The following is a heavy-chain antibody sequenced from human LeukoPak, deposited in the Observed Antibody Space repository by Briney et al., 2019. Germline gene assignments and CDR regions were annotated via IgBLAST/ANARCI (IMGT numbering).Heavy chain of an antibody. J-gene: IGHJ4*02. D-gene: IGHD4-11*01. CDR2: IYSGGST. V-gene: IGHV3-53*05. CDR1: GFTVSSNY. CDR3: ARGVTNDY. Sequence: TGGSLRLSCAASGFTVSSNYMSWVRQAPGKGLEWVSIIYSGGSTFYADSVKGRFTISRDNSKNTLYLQMNSLRAEDTAVYYCARGVTNDYWGQGTLVTVSS.